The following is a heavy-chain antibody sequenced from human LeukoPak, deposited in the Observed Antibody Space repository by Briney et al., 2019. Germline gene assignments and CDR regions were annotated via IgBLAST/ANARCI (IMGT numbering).Heavy chain of an antibody. D-gene: IGHD3-16*01. Sequence: RSSETLSFTCTVSGGSISSSNYYWGWIRQPPGKGLEWIGSFYYSGATYYNPSLKSRVSIPVDTSKNQFSLMVTSVTAADTAIYYCVSAFGGVLMTPFDIWGQGTLVTVSS. CDR1: GGSISSSNYY. CDR2: FYYSGAT. J-gene: IGHJ3*02. CDR3: VSAFGGVLMTPFDI. V-gene: IGHV4-39*07.